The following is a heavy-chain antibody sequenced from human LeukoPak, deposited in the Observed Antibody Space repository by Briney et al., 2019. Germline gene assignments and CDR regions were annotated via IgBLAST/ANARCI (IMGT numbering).Heavy chain of an antibody. D-gene: IGHD5-24*01. J-gene: IGHJ3*02. CDR3: AREGGGWLQLGRAFDI. Sequence: GASVKVSCKASGYTFTSYGISWVRQAPGQGLEWMGWISAYNGNTNYAQKLQGRVTMTTDTSTSTAYMELRSLRSEDTAVCYCAREGGGWLQLGRAFDIWGQGTMVTVSS. CDR1: GYTFTSYG. CDR2: ISAYNGNT. V-gene: IGHV1-18*01.